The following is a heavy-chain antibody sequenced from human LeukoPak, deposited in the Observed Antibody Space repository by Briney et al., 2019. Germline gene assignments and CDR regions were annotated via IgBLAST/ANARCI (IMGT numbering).Heavy chain of an antibody. J-gene: IGHJ4*02. Sequence: KPSETLSLTCTVSGGSIRSTSYYWGWIRQPPGKGLEWIGSIYYSGSTYYNPSLKSRVTISVDTSKNQFSLKLSSVTAADTAVYYCARHWVVVPAAIDYWGQGTLVTVSS. D-gene: IGHD2-2*01. CDR2: IYYSGST. V-gene: IGHV4-39*01. CDR1: GGSIRSTSYY. CDR3: ARHWVVVPAAIDY.